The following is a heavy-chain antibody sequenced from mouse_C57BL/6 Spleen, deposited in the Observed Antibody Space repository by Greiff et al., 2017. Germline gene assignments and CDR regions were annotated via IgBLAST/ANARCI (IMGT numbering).Heavy chain of an antibody. V-gene: IGHV1-55*01. D-gene: IGHD2-3*01. CDR2: IYPGSGST. J-gene: IGHJ4*01. CDR3: ARDGYDAMDD. Sequence: QVQLQQPGAELVKPGASVKMSCKASGYTFTSYWITWVKQRPGHGLEWIGDIYPGSGSTNYNEKFKSKATLTVDTSSSTAYMQLSSLTSEDSAVYYCARDGYDAMDDWGQGTSVTVSS. CDR1: GYTFTSYW.